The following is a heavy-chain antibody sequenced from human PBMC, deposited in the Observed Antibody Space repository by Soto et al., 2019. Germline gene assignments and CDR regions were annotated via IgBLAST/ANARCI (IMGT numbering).Heavy chain of an antibody. Sequence: QVQLQESGPGLVKPSETLSLTCTVSGGSISSYYWSSIRQPPGKGLEWIGYIYYSGSTNYNPSLKSRVTISVDTSKNPFSLKLSSVTAADTAVYYCARHHDSWGQGTRVTVSS. CDR3: ARHHDS. CDR1: GGSISSYY. CDR2: IYYSGST. V-gene: IGHV4-59*08. J-gene: IGHJ4*02.